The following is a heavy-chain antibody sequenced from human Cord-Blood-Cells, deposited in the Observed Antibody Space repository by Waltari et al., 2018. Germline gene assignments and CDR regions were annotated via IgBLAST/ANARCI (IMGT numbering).Heavy chain of an antibody. D-gene: IGHD6-13*01. V-gene: IGHV3-53*01. J-gene: IGHJ4*02. Sequence: EVQLVESGGGLIQPGGSLRLSCAASGFTVSSNYMSWVRQAPGKGVGWVSVMYSGGRTYYADSVKGRFTISRDNSKNALYLQMNSLRAEDTAVYYCARLDSSSWSHFDYWGQGTLVTVSS. CDR2: MYSGGRT. CDR3: ARLDSSSWSHFDY. CDR1: GFTVSSNY.